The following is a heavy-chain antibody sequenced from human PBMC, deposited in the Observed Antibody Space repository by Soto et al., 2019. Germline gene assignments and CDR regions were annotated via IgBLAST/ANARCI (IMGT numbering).Heavy chain of an antibody. V-gene: IGHV1-69*19. CDR3: AREVQVHTPAFVY. Sequence: QVQLVQSGAEMKKPGSSVKVSCQSSGGTFNTYAMNWVRQAPGQGPEWMGDISPMFGAANYEPKFQGRVTITAYESTGTSYMQLSSLTSDETALYFCAREVQVHTPAFVYWGQGTLVTVSS. CDR2: ISPMFGAA. J-gene: IGHJ4*02. D-gene: IGHD3-10*01. CDR1: GGTFNTYA.